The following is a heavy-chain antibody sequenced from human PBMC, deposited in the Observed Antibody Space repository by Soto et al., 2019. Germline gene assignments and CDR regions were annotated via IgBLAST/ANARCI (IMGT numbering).Heavy chain of an antibody. CDR3: AKGAGSDSGRY. CDR2: ISGGGDAT. Sequence: EIQLLESGGGLVQPGGSLRLSCATSGFTFSSYAMNWVRQAPEKGLEWVSGISGGGDATYYADSVKGRFTISRDNSKNTLYRQMNSLRADDTAVYYCAKGAGSDSGRYWGQGTLVTVSS. D-gene: IGHD3-10*01. CDR1: GFTFSSYA. V-gene: IGHV3-23*01. J-gene: IGHJ4*02.